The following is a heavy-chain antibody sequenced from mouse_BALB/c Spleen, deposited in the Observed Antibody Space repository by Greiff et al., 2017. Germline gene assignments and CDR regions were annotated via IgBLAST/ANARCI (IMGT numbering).Heavy chain of an antibody. J-gene: IGHJ2*01. V-gene: IGHV3-2*02. CDR2: ISYSGST. CDR3: ARMGHGAFDY. Sequence: DVQLQESGPGLVKPSQSLSLTCTVTGYSITSDYAWNWIRQFPGHKLEWMGYISYSGSTSYNPSLKSRISITRDTSKNQFFLQLNSVTTEDTATYYCARMGHGAFDYWGQGTTLTVSS. D-gene: IGHD3-3*01. CDR1: GYSITSDYA.